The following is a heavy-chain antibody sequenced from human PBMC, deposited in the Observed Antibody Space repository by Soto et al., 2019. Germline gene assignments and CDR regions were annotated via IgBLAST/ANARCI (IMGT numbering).Heavy chain of an antibody. Sequence: SETLSLTCTVSGGSISSGGYYWSWIRQHPGKGLERIGYIYYSGSTYYNPSLKSRVTISVDTSKNQFSLKLSSVTAADTAVYYCARVHRYCSSTSCYLGWFDPWGQGTLVTVSS. CDR3: ARVHRYCSSTSCYLGWFDP. CDR1: GGSISSGGYY. D-gene: IGHD2-2*01. V-gene: IGHV4-31*03. CDR2: IYYSGST. J-gene: IGHJ5*02.